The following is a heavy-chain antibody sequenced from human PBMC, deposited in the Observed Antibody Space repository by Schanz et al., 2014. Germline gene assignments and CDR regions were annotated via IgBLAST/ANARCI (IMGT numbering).Heavy chain of an antibody. CDR2: VSSSSSYT. Sequence: EVQLVESGGGLIQPGGSLRLSCAASGFGFSSYSMNWVRQAPGKGLEWVSYVSSSSSYTHYADSVKGRFTISRDNAKNSLYLQMNSLRAEDTALYYCARPALWFGDNCFDPWGQGTLXTVSS. D-gene: IGHD3-10*01. J-gene: IGHJ5*02. CDR1: GFGFSSYS. CDR3: ARPALWFGDNCFDP. V-gene: IGHV3-21*05.